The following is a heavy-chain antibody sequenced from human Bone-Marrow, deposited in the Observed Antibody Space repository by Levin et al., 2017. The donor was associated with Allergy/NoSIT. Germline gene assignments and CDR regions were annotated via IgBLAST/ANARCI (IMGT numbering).Heavy chain of an antibody. V-gene: IGHV4-59*01. CDR2: IYYSGST. CDR1: GGSISSYY. J-gene: IGHJ4*02. D-gene: IGHD2-15*01. CDR3: ARAVLYCSGGSCYPYYFDY. Sequence: SETLSLTCTVSGGSISSYYWSWIRQPPGKGLEWIGYIYYSGSTNYNPSLKSRVTISVDTSKNQFSLKLSSVTAADTAVYYCARAVLYCSGGSCYPYYFDYWGQGTLVTVSS.